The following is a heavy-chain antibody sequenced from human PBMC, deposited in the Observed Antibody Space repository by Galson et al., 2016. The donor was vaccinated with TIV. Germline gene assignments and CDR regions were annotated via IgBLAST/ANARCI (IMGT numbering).Heavy chain of an antibody. CDR3: TRAAGRKGASCYATSETFDV. D-gene: IGHD2-2*01. CDR1: GDSVSSDSAA. CDR2: TYYRSRWYY. V-gene: IGHV6-1*01. J-gene: IGHJ3*01. Sequence: CAISGDSVSSDSAAWNWVKQSPSRGLEWLGRTYYRSRWYYDYKVSVKSRITINPDTSKNQFSLQLNSVTPEDTAVYYCTRAAGRKGASCYATSETFDVWGQRTMVTVSS.